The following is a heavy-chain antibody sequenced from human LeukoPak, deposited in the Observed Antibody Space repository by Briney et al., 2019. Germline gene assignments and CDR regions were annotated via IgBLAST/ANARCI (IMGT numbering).Heavy chain of an antibody. J-gene: IGHJ4*02. CDR1: GFTFSSYG. CDR2: IRYDGSNK. Sequence: GGSLRLSCAASGFTFSSYGMHWVRQAPGKGLEWVAFIRYDGSNKYYADSVKGRFTISRDNSKNTLYLQMNSLRAEDTAVYYCAKGDTVTTQLLFDYWGQGTLVTVSS. D-gene: IGHD4-17*01. CDR3: AKGDTVTTQLLFDY. V-gene: IGHV3-30*02.